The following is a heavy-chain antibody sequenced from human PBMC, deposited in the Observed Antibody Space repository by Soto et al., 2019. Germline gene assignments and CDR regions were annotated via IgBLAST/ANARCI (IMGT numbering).Heavy chain of an antibody. CDR2: IYWDDGQ. CDR3: AQGGDGDFDY. J-gene: IGHJ4*02. D-gene: IGHD4-17*01. V-gene: IGHV2-5*02. CDR1: GFSLSNSGVG. Sequence: QITLKESGPTLVKPTQTLTLTCTFSGFSLSNSGVGVGWIRQPPGKALEWLALIYWDDGQRYSPSLKSRLSITKDAAKNQVVLTMTNMDPVDTATYYWAQGGDGDFDYWGQGTLVTVSS.